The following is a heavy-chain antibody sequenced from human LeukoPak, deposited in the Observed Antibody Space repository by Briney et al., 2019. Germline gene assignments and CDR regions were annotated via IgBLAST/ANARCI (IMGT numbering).Heavy chain of an antibody. CDR1: GYTLTELS. CDR3: ATGHYYDSSGYLSDY. D-gene: IGHD3-22*01. Sequence: ASVKVSCKVSGYTLTELSMHWVRQAPGKGLEWMGGFDPEDGETIYAQKFQGRVTMTEDTSTDTAYMELSSLRSEDTAVYYRATGHYYDSSGYLSDYWGQGTLVTVSS. V-gene: IGHV1-24*01. CDR2: FDPEDGET. J-gene: IGHJ4*02.